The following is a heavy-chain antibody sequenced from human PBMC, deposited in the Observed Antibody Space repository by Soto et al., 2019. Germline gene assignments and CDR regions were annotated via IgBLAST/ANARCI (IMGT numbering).Heavy chain of an antibody. V-gene: IGHV3-7*05. Sequence: EVQLVESGGDLVQPGGSLRLSCAASGFSISTYWMGWVRQFPGKGLEWVANIKYDDSEKPYMDSVEGRFTISRDNAKNSLYLQMNRLRVDDTAVYYRAAWSRSHWFDYWGQGTLVTVSS. CDR3: AAWSRSHWFDY. D-gene: IGHD1-1*01. CDR1: GFSISTYW. J-gene: IGHJ4*02. CDR2: IKYDDSEK.